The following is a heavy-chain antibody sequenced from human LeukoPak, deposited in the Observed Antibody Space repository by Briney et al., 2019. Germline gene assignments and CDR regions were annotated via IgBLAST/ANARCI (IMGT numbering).Heavy chain of an antibody. CDR1: GGSISSSSYY. CDR3: ARETPYDRFWIAYYGYYYMDV. CDR2: IYYSGST. V-gene: IGHV4-39*07. D-gene: IGHD3-3*01. J-gene: IGHJ6*03. Sequence: SETLSLTCTVSGGSISSSSYYWGWIRQPPGKGLEWIGSIYYSGSTYYNPSLKSRVTISVDTSKNQFSLKLSSVTAADTAVYYCARETPYDRFWIAYYGYYYMDVWGKGTTVTVSS.